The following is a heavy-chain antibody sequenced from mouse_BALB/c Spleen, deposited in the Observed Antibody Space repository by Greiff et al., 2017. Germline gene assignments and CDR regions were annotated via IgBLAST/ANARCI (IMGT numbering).Heavy chain of an antibody. CDR1: GFTFSSYA. CDR2: ISSGGSYT. D-gene: IGHD1-2*01. Sequence: DVMLVESGGGLVKPGWSLKLSCAASGFTFSSYAMSWVRQTPEKRLEWVATISSGGSYTYYPDSVKGRFTISRDNAKNTLYLQMSSLRSEDTAMYYCARTPYSLLRLQGYAMDYWGQGTSVTVSS. J-gene: IGHJ4*01. V-gene: IGHV5-9-1*01. CDR3: ARTPYSLLRLQGYAMDY.